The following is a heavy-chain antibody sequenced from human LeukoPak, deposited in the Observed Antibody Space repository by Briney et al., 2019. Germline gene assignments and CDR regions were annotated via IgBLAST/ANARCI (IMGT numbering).Heavy chain of an antibody. CDR3: ARDRRSQFDP. Sequence: LETLSLTCTVSGGSISSYYWSWIRQPPGKGLEWIGYIYYSGSTNYNPSLKSRVTISVDTSKNQFSLKLSSVTAADTAVYYCARDRRSQFDPWGQGTLVTVSS. CDR1: GGSISSYY. V-gene: IGHV4-59*01. CDR2: IYYSGST. J-gene: IGHJ5*02.